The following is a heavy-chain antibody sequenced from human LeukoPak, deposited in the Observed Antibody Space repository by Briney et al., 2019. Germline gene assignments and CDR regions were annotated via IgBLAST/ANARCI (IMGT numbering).Heavy chain of an antibody. CDR1: GFTFDDYA. CDR2: ISWNSGSI. D-gene: IGHD3-22*01. CDR3: AKAGGSGYYNDAFDI. J-gene: IGHJ3*02. Sequence: GGSLRLSCAASGFTFDDYAMHWVRQAPGKGLEWVSGISWNSGSIGYADSVKGRFTISRDNAKNSLYLQMNSLRAEDMALYYCAKAGGSGYYNDAFDIWGQGTMVTVSS. V-gene: IGHV3-9*03.